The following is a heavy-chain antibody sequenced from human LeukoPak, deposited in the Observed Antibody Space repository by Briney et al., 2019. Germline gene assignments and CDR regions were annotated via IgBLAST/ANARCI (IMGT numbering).Heavy chain of an antibody. Sequence: KPSETLSLTCAVYGGSFSGYYWSWTRQPPGKGLEWIGEIKHSGSTNYNPSLKSRVTISVDTSKNQFSLKLSSVTAADTAVYYCARGRGYSYGYVDYWGQGTLVTVSS. J-gene: IGHJ4*02. D-gene: IGHD5-18*01. CDR3: ARGRGYSYGYVDY. CDR1: GGSFSGYY. V-gene: IGHV4-34*01. CDR2: IKHSGST.